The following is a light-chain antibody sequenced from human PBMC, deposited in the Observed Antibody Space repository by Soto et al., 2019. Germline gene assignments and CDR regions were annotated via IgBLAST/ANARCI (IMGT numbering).Light chain of an antibody. CDR3: QHYKSYPVT. V-gene: IGKV1-5*03. Sequence: DIQMTQSPSTLSASAGDRVTITCRASQSISTLLAWYQQKPGKVPKLLIYKASSLNSGVPSRFSGSGSGTEFTLTISSLQPDHFATYYCQHYKSYPVTCGGGTKVEIK. J-gene: IGKJ4*01. CDR2: KAS. CDR1: QSISTL.